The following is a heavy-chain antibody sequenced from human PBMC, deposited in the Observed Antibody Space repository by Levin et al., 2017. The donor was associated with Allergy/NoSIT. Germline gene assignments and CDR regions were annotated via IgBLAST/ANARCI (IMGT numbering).Heavy chain of an antibody. Sequence: GESLKISCAASGFTFSDYYMSWIRQAPGKGLEWVSYISSSGSTIYYADSVKGRFTISRDNAKNSLYLQMNSLRAEDTAVYYCARGIWFGVRAYYYGMDVWGQGTTVTVSS. CDR1: GFTFSDYY. J-gene: IGHJ6*02. CDR2: ISSSGSTI. CDR3: ARGIWFGVRAYYYGMDV. D-gene: IGHD3-10*01. V-gene: IGHV3-11*01.